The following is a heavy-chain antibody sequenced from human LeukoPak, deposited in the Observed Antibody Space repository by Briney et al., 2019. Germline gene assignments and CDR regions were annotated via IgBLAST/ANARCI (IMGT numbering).Heavy chain of an antibody. CDR3: ARQAPTTVTTGGGAY. V-gene: IGHV3-23*01. D-gene: IGHD4-17*01. CDR1: GFTFSSYA. CDR2: ISGSGGST. Sequence: GGSLRLSCAASGFTFSSYAMSWVRQAPGKGLEWVSTISGSGGSTYYADSVKGRFTISRDNSKNALYLQMNSLRAEDTAVYYCARQAPTTVTTGGGAYWGQGTLVTVSS. J-gene: IGHJ4*02.